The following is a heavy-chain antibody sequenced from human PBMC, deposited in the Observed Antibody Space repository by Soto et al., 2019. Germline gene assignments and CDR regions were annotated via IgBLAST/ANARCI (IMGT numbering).Heavy chain of an antibody. V-gene: IGHV4-31*03. CDR2: IYYSGST. J-gene: IGHJ3*02. CDR1: GGPISSGGYY. CDR3: ARDPVSMKDAFDI. Sequence: PSETLSLTCTVSGGPISSGGYYWSWIRQHPGKGLEWIGYIYYSGSTYYNPSLKSRVTISVDTSKNQFSLKLSSVTAADTAVYYCARDPVSMKDAFDIWGQGTMVTVS.